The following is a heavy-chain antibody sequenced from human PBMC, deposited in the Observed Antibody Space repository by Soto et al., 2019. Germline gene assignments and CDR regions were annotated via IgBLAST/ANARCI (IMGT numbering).Heavy chain of an antibody. Sequence: QLVETGGGLIQPGTSLTLSCAASGFSVSRNYMTWVRQAPGKGLEWGSFVYSGGATFYADSVKGRFILSRDDSKNTMYIQMNTLRAEDTAVYYCARVPGRLWGRGTLVTVAS. V-gene: IGHV3-53*02. CDR1: GFSVSRNY. J-gene: IGHJ4*02. CDR3: ARVPGRL. D-gene: IGHD3-10*01. CDR2: VYSGGAT.